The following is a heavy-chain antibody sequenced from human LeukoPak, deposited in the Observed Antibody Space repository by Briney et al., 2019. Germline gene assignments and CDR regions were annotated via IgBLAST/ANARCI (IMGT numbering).Heavy chain of an antibody. CDR1: GYTFSSYG. V-gene: IGHV3-33*06. D-gene: IGHD5-24*01. CDR2: IWYDGSNK. Sequence: GRSLRLSCAASGYTFSSYGMDWVHQAPGKGLERVAVIWYDGSNKYYADSVKGRFTISRENSKNTLYLQMNSLRAEDTAVYYCAKPGGRDGYNFDFDYWGQGTLVTVSS. J-gene: IGHJ4*02. CDR3: AKPGGRDGYNFDFDY.